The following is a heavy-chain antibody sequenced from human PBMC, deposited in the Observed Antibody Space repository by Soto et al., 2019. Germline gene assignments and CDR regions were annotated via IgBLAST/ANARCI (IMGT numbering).Heavy chain of an antibody. CDR3: ARVGGNWNDDYFDY. V-gene: IGHV1-8*01. Sequence: QVQLVQSGAEVKKPGASVKVSCKASGYTFSDHDINWVRQASGQGPEWLGWMNPNSGDTGYAQNFQGRVTMTRDTSKRKAYMELSSLRSKDTAVYYCARVGGNWNDDYFDYWGQGTLVTVSS. J-gene: IGHJ4*02. CDR2: MNPNSGDT. D-gene: IGHD1-1*01. CDR1: GYTFSDHD.